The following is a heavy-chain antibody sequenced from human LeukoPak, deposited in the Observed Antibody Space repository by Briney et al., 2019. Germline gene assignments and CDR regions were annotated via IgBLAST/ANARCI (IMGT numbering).Heavy chain of an antibody. D-gene: IGHD1-7*01. CDR3: ARIWGSFGTYRIDY. CDR2: INQAGSAK. V-gene: IGHV3-7*01. J-gene: IGHJ4*02. CDR1: GFTLSNCW. Sequence: PGGSLRLSCAASGFTLSNCWMTWVRQAPGKGLEWVANINQAGSAKYYAASVKGRFTISRDNAKNSLSLQMSSLRAEDTALYYCARIWGSFGTYRIDYWGQGTLVTVSS.